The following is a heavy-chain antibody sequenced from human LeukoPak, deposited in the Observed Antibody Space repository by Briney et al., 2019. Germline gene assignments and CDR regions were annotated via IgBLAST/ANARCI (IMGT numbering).Heavy chain of an antibody. J-gene: IGHJ4*02. Sequence: GGSLRLSCAASGFTFSSYGMHWVRQAPGKGLEWVAVIWYDGSNKYYADSVKGRFTISRDNSKNTLYLQMNSLRAEDTAVCYCARDSCSGGSCYSGYWGQGTLVTVSS. CDR2: IWYDGSNK. CDR1: GFTFSSYG. CDR3: ARDSCSGGSCYSGY. D-gene: IGHD2-15*01. V-gene: IGHV3-33*01.